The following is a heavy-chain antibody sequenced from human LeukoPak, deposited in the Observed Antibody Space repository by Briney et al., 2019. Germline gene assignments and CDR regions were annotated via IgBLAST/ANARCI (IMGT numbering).Heavy chain of an antibody. CDR3: ARDWTRGRSDAFDI. CDR2: MNPNSGNT. CDR1: GYTFTSYD. Sequence: ASVKVSCKASGYTFTSYDINWVRQATGQGLEWMGWMNPNSGNTGYAQKFQGRVTMTRNTSISTAYMELSSLRSDDTAVYYCARDWTRGRSDAFDIWGQGTMVAVSS. D-gene: IGHD3-16*01. J-gene: IGHJ3*02. V-gene: IGHV1-8*01.